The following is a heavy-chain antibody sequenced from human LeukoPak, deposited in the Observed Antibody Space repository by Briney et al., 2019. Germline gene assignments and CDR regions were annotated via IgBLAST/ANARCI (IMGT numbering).Heavy chain of an antibody. D-gene: IGHD3-10*01. CDR3: TRDPSDGSGSYYN. CDR2: IRSKAYGGTT. Sequence: GRSLRLSYTASGFTFGDYAMSWFRQAPGKGLEWVGFIRSKAYGGTTEYAASVKGRFTISRDDSKSIAYLQMNSLKTEDTAVYYCTRDPSDGSGSYYNWGQGTLVTVSS. J-gene: IGHJ4*02. CDR1: GFTFGDYA. V-gene: IGHV3-49*03.